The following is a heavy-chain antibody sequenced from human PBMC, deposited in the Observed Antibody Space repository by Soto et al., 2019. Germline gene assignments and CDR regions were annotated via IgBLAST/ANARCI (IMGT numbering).Heavy chain of an antibody. J-gene: IGHJ6*02. D-gene: IGHD6-13*01. V-gene: IGHV1-18*01. CDR3: ARVGAGIAAFGNPAYYYYGMDV. CDR2: ISAYNGNT. CDR1: GYSFTSYG. Sequence: ASVKVSCKASGYSFTSYGISWVRQAPGQGLEWMGWISAYNGNTNYAQKLQGRVTMTTDTSTSTAYMELRSLRSDDTAVYYCARVGAGIAAFGNPAYYYYGMDVWGQGTTVTVSS.